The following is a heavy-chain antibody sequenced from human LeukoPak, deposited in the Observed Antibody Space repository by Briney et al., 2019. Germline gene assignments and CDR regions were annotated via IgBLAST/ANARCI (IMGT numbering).Heavy chain of an antibody. J-gene: IGHJ5*02. CDR3: AREVVVVPAATEFDR. CDR2: INPNSGGT. CDR1: GYTFTGYY. Sequence: ASVKVSCKASGYTFTGYYMHWVRQAPGQGLEWMGWINPNSGGTNYAQKFQGRVTMTRDTSISTAYMELSRLRSDDTAVYYCAREVVVVPAATEFDRWGQGTLVTVSS. V-gene: IGHV1-2*02. D-gene: IGHD2-2*01.